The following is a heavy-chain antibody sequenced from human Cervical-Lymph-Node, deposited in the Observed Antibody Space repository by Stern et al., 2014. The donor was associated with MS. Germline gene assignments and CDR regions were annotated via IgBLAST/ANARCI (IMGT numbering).Heavy chain of an antibody. D-gene: IGHD1-26*01. CDR1: GGSISSSTYY. CDR3: ARHDSVPRPSQLYSARDRGPGYFDY. CDR2: IYYSGFT. Sequence: QVQLQESGPGLVKPSETLSLTCTVSGGSISSSTYYWAWIRQPPGKGLEWIGNIYYSGFTYYNPSLKSRVTISVDMSKNRFSLKMSSVTAADTAIYYCARHDSVPRPSQLYSARDRGPGYFDYWGQGTLVTVSS. J-gene: IGHJ4*02. V-gene: IGHV4-39*01.